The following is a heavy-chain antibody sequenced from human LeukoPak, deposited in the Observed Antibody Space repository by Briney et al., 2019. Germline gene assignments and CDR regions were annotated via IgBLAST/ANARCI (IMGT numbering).Heavy chain of an antibody. Sequence: APVKVSCKASGYTFTSYGISWVRQAPGQGLEWMGWISAYNGNTNYAQKLQGRVTMTTDTSTSTAYMELRSLRSDDTAVYYCARDRYVDTAMWLPYWYFDLWGRGTLVTVSS. CDR2: ISAYNGNT. CDR1: GYTFTSYG. J-gene: IGHJ2*01. D-gene: IGHD5-18*01. V-gene: IGHV1-18*01. CDR3: ARDRYVDTAMWLPYWYFDL.